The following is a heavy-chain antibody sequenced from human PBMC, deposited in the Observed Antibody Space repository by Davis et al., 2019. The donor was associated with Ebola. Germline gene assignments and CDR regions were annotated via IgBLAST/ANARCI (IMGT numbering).Heavy chain of an antibody. CDR2: ISYDGSNK. J-gene: IGHJ3*02. CDR1: GFTFSSYA. D-gene: IGHD1-26*01. V-gene: IGHV3-30-3*01. CDR3: ARVSRALVVGATSGAFDI. Sequence: GESLKISCAASGFTFSSYAMHWVRQAPGKGLEWVAVISYDGSNKYYADSVKGRFTISRDNSKNTLYLQMNSLRAEDTAVYYCARVSRALVVGATSGAFDIWGQGTMVTVSS.